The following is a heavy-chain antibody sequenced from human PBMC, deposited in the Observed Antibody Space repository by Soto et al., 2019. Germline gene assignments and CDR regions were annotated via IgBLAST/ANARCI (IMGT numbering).Heavy chain of an antibody. D-gene: IGHD5-12*01. Sequence: SETLSLTCTVSGGSISSGGYYWSWIRQHPGKGLEWIGYIYYSGSTYYNPSLKSRVTISVDTSKNQFSLKLSSVTAADTAVYYCAREVDIVATITSNWFDPWGQGTLVTVSS. CDR1: GGSISSGGYY. CDR2: IYYSGST. V-gene: IGHV4-31*03. CDR3: AREVDIVATITSNWFDP. J-gene: IGHJ5*02.